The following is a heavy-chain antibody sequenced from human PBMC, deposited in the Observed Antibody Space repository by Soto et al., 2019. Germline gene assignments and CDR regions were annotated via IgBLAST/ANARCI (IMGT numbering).Heavy chain of an antibody. CDR2: IIPIFGTA. D-gene: IGHD6-13*01. CDR3: ARGPAGIAAQVFDY. Sequence: SVKVSCKASGGTFSSYAISWVRQAPGQGLEWMGGIIPIFGTANYAQKFQGRVTITADKSTSTAYMELSSLRSEDTAVYYCARGPAGIAAQVFDYWGRGTLVTVSS. CDR1: GGTFSSYA. J-gene: IGHJ4*02. V-gene: IGHV1-69*06.